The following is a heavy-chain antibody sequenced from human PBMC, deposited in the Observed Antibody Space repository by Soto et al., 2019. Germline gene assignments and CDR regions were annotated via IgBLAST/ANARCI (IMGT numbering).Heavy chain of an antibody. CDR2: ISPHNGKT. J-gene: IGHJ4*02. D-gene: IGHD4-4*01. CDR1: GYTFTDYH. V-gene: IGHV1-18*04. Sequence: QVQLVQSGAEVKKPGASVKVSCKASGYTFTDYHIHWVRQAPGQGLEFMGWISPHNGKTNYIQSLQGRVTMTADTSTGTAYLELRSLRSNDTAVYFCARDSSNYFDYWGQGTLVTVSS. CDR3: ARDSSNYFDY.